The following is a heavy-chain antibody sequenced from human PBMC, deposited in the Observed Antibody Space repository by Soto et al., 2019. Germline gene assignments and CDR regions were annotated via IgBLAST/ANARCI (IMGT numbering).Heavy chain of an antibody. CDR3: AKSDTAMVKTYYYHSGMDV. Sequence: WGWPRISCASSVLTFSSYAMTVVRQAPGQGLEWVSAISGSGGSTYYADSVKGRFTISRDNSKNTLYLQMNSLRAEDTAVYYCAKSDTAMVKTYYYHSGMDVWGQGTTVTGSS. CDR2: ISGSGGST. CDR1: VLTFSSYA. J-gene: IGHJ6*01. V-gene: IGHV3-23*01. D-gene: IGHD5-18*01.